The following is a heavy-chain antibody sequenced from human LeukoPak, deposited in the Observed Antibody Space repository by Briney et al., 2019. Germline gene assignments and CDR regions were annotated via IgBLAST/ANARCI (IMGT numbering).Heavy chain of an antibody. CDR2: ISSSGSTI. J-gene: IGHJ4*02. Sequence: GGSLRLSCAASGFTFSDYYMSWIRQAPGKGLEWVSYISSSGSTIYYADSVKGRFTISRDNAKNSPYLQMNSLRAEDTAVYYCARESTALTEFVVVPAARTLDYWGQGTLVTVSS. CDR1: GFTFSDYY. V-gene: IGHV3-11*04. D-gene: IGHD2-2*01. CDR3: ARESTALTEFVVVPAARTLDY.